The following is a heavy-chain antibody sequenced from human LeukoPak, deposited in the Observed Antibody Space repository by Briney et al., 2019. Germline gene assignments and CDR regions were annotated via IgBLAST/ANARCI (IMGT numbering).Heavy chain of an antibody. J-gene: IGHJ4*02. CDR3: ARDQEGFDY. V-gene: IGHV1-46*01. Sequence: ASVKVSCKASGYTFTSNYIHWVRQAPGQGLEWMGMIYPRDGSTSYAQRFQGRVTVTRDTSTSTVHMELSGLRSEDTAVYYCARDQEGFDYWGQGTLVTVSS. CDR1: GYTFTSNY. CDR2: IYPRDGST.